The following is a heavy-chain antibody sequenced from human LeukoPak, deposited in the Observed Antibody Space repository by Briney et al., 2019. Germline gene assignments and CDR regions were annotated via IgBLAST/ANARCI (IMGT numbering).Heavy chain of an antibody. CDR3: AKDTNPRDY. Sequence: GGSLRLSCAASGFTFSSYAMNWARQAPGKGLEWISAISASGGSTYYADSVKGRFTISRDNSKNTLYLQMNSLRAEDTAVYYCAKDTNPRDYWGQGTLVTVSS. CDR1: GFTFSSYA. CDR2: ISASGGST. V-gene: IGHV3-23*01. J-gene: IGHJ4*02. D-gene: IGHD1-14*01.